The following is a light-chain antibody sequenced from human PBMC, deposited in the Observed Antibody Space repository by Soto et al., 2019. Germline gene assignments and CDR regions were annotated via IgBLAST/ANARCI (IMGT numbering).Light chain of an antibody. CDR2: GAS. V-gene: IGKV3-15*01. CDR3: QQYDDFPLT. CDR1: QSVSSN. Sequence: DILMTQSPATLSVSPGERATLSCRASQSVSSNLAWYQQKPGQAPRLLIYGASTRATDVPARFSGSGSGTEFTLTISSLQSEDIATYYCQQYDDFPLTFGGGTKVDI. J-gene: IGKJ4*01.